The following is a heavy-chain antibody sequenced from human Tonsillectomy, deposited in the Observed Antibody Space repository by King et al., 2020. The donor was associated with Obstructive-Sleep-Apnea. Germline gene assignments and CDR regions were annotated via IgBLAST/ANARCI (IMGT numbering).Heavy chain of an antibody. CDR1: GGSMNSYY. CDR3: ARGTMIDY. V-gene: IGHV4-59*01. CDR2: IYYSGTT. Sequence: VQLQESGPGLVKPSETLSLTCTVSGGSMNSYYWSWIRRPPGKGLEWIGYIYYSGTTSYNPSLKSRLTISIDTSNNQFSLNLNPVTAADTAVYYCARGTMIDYWGRGTLVTVSS. D-gene: IGHD1-7*01. J-gene: IGHJ4*02.